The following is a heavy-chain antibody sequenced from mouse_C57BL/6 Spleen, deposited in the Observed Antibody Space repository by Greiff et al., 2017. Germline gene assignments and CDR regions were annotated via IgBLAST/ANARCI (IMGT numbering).Heavy chain of an antibody. V-gene: IGHV1-5*01. J-gene: IGHJ2*01. D-gene: IGHD1-1*01. CDR1: GYTFTSYW. CDR2: IYPGNGDT. Sequence: EVQLQESGTVLARPGASVKMSCKTSGYTFTSYWMHWVKQRPGQGLEWIGAIYPGNGDTSYNQKFKGKANLTAVTSASTAYMELRSLTSEDSAVYYCASINAVIAEYYFDYWGQGTTLTVSS. CDR3: ASINAVIAEYYFDY.